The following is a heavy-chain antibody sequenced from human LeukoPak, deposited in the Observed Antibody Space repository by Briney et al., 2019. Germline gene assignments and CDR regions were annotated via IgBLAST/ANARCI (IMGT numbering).Heavy chain of an antibody. D-gene: IGHD4-17*01. CDR3: TTPYGDYYYYYGMDV. CDR2: IKSKTNGGTT. CDR1: GFTFSNAW. Sequence: GGSLRLSCAASGFTFSNAWMSRVRQAPGKGLEWVGRIKSKTNGGTTDYAAPVKGRFTISRDDSKNTLYLQMNSLNTEDTAVYYCTTPYGDYYYYYGMDVWGQGTTVTVSS. V-gene: IGHV3-15*01. J-gene: IGHJ6*02.